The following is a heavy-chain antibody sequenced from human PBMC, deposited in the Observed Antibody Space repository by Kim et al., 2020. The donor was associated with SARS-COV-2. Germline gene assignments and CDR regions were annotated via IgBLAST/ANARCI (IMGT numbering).Heavy chain of an antibody. J-gene: IGHJ4*02. Sequence: SETLSLTCAVYGGSFSGYYWSWIRQPPGKGLEWIGEINHSGSTNYNPSLKSRVTISVDTSKNQFSLKLSSVTAADTAVYYCARGLAVRGVIITFLEYYFDYWGQGTLVTVSS. CDR1: GGSFSGYY. V-gene: IGHV4-34*01. CDR2: INHSGST. CDR3: ARGLAVRGVIITFLEYYFDY. D-gene: IGHD3-10*01.